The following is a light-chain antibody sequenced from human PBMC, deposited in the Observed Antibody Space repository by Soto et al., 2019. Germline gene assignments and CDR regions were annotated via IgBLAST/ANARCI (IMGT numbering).Light chain of an antibody. V-gene: IGLV2-14*03. Sequence: QSVLTQPASVSGSPGQSITISCSGTSSDIGSYDHVAWYQQFPGKSPKLIIYAVSDRPSGVSDRFSGSKSGISASLTISGLQTKDEADYYCISYTDRQSYLFGTGTKVTAL. CDR2: AVS. CDR3: ISYTDRQSYL. CDR1: SSDIGSYDH. J-gene: IGLJ1*01.